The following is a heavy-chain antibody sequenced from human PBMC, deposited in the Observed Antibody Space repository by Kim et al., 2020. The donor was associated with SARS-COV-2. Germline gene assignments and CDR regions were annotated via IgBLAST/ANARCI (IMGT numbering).Heavy chain of an antibody. Sequence: GGSLRLSCVGSGFTFSNAWMNGVRQAPGKGLEWVGRIRSKADGGTTDYAAPVKGRFTISRDDSKNTVYLQMNSLNTEDTAMYYCTTLNWFDPWGQGAQV. CDR3: TTLNWFDP. J-gene: IGHJ5*02. CDR2: IRSKADGGTT. CDR1: GFTFSNAW. V-gene: IGHV3-15*01.